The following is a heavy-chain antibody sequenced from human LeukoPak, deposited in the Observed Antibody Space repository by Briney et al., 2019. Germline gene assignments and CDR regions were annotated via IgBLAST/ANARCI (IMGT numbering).Heavy chain of an antibody. D-gene: IGHD3-22*01. CDR1: GFIFSTYG. V-gene: IGHV3-30*02. CDR3: ARSFTLIGGGFDY. CDR2: IRFDGNIK. J-gene: IGHJ4*02. Sequence: PGGSLRLSCAASGFIFSTYGMHWVRRAPGRGLEWLAFIRFDGNIKYYADSVKGRFTISRDNSKNTLYLQMKSLRAEDTAVYYCARSFTLIGGGFDYWGQGTLVTVSS.